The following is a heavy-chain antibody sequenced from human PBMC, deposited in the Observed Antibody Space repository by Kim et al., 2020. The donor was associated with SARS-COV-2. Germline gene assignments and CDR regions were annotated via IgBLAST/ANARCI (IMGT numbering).Heavy chain of an antibody. D-gene: IGHD3-10*01. CDR2: INPSGGST. CDR3: ARERGSGKDRITMVRGVIRGFDY. CDR1: GYTFTSYY. Sequence: ASVKVSCKASGYTFTSYYMHWVRQAPGQGLEWMGIINPSGGSTSYAQKFQGRVTMTRDTSTSTVYMELSSLRSEDTAVYYCARERGSGKDRITMVRGVIRGFDYWGQGTLVTVSS. J-gene: IGHJ4*02. V-gene: IGHV1-46*03.